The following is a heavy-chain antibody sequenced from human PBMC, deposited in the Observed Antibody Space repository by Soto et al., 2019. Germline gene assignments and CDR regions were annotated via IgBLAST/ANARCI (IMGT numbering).Heavy chain of an antibody. V-gene: IGHV3-74*01. CDR3: VGKVRSGPWRA. J-gene: IGHJ5*02. CDR2: ISADGSDT. D-gene: IGHD3-3*01. Sequence: PGGLLRLAGSASGLTLRNGLVHWVRQSPGKGLVWVSRISADGSDTAYADSVKGRFSISRDNARNTVYLQMSSLRVDDTAVYYCVGKVRSGPWRASVQGNWVTVCS. CDR1: GLTLRNGL.